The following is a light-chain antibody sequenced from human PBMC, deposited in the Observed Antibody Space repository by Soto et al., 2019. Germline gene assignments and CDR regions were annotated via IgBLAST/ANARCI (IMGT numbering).Light chain of an antibody. CDR3: QQYNSYPLT. CDR2: ETS. V-gene: IGKV1-5*03. J-gene: IGKJ4*01. CDR1: QSISNW. Sequence: DIQMTQSPSTLSASVGDRVTITCRASQSISNWLAWYQQKPGKAPEVLIYETSILGSGVPSRFSGSGSGTEFTLTISSLQPDDVSTYYCQQYNSYPLTFGGGTKVDIK.